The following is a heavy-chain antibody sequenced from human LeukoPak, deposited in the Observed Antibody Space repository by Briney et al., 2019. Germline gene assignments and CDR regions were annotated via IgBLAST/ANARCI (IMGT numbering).Heavy chain of an antibody. CDR1: GFTFSSYG. J-gene: IGHJ6*03. V-gene: IGHV3-30*03. CDR3: ARAFPITGTTGFIYYYYMDV. CDR2: ISNDGSHE. Sequence: HPGGSLRLSCAASGFTFSSYGIHWVRQAPGKGLEWVAAISNDGSHESYADSVKGRFTISRDNAKNSLYLQMSSLRAEDTAVYYCARAFPITGTTGFIYYYYMDVWGKGTTVTVSS. D-gene: IGHD1-20*01.